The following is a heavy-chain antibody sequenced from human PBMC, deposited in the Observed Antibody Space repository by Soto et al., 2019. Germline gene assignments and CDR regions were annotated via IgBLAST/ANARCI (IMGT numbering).Heavy chain of an antibody. Sequence: QVQLVESGGGVVQPGRSLRLSCAASGFTFSSYGMHWVRQAPGKGLEWVAVIWYDGSNKYYADSVKGRFTISRDNSKNTLYLQMNSLRAEDTAVYYCARVGYRVGATSYYYYYGMDVWGQGATVTVSS. V-gene: IGHV3-33*01. D-gene: IGHD1-26*01. CDR3: ARVGYRVGATSYYYYYGMDV. CDR1: GFTFSSYG. CDR2: IWYDGSNK. J-gene: IGHJ6*02.